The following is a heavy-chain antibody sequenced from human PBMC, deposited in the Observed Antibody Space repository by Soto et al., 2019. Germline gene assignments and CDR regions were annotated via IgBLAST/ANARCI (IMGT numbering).Heavy chain of an antibody. CDR3: ARAPGYDFWSGYYLFALDI. D-gene: IGHD3-3*01. Sequence: QVQLQQWGAGLLKPSETLSLTCAVYGGSFSGYYWSWIRQPPGKGLEWIGEINHSGSTNYNPSLKSRVTISVDTTKNQFSLKMSSVTAADTAVYYCARAPGYDFWSGYYLFALDIWGKGTMVTVSS. J-gene: IGHJ3*02. V-gene: IGHV4-34*01. CDR2: INHSGST. CDR1: GGSFSGYY.